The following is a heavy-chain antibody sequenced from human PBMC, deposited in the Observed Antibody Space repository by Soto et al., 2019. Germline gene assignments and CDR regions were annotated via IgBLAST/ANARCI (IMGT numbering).Heavy chain of an antibody. CDR1: GGSISSGDYY. J-gene: IGHJ4*02. CDR3: ARVPPPRYGELYYFDY. V-gene: IGHV4-30-4*01. D-gene: IGHD4-17*01. CDR2: IYYSGST. Sequence: SETLSLTCTVSGGSISSGDYYWSWIRQPPGKGLEWIGYIYYSGSTYYNPSLKSRVTISVDTSKNQSSLKLSSVTAADTAVYYCARVPPPRYGELYYFDYWGQGTLVIVSS.